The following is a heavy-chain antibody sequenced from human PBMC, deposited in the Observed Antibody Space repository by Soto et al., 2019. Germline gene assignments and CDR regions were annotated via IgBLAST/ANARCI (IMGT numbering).Heavy chain of an antibody. CDR2: INFDGGST. CDR3: AAPRDEYGSGVSWFTYGMDI. CDR1: GFTFGNYW. Sequence: GGSLRLSCAASGFTFGNYWMHWVRQAPGKGLVWVSRINFDGGSTSYADSVKGRFTISRDNSQNTLFLQMKRLTVDDTAIYYCAAPRDEYGSGVSWFTYGMDIWGQGTTVTVSS. J-gene: IGHJ6*02. V-gene: IGHV3-74*01. D-gene: IGHD3-10*01.